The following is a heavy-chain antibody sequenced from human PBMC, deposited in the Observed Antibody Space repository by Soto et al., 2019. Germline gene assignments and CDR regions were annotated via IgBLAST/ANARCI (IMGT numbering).Heavy chain of an antibody. J-gene: IGHJ4*02. V-gene: IGHV1-69*01. CDR3: ATSRFPRHYYDSSGYYSYFDY. Sequence: GASVKVSCKASGGTFSSYAISWVRQAPGQGLEWMGGIIPIFGTANYAQKFQGRVTITADESTSTAYMELSSLRSEDTAVYYCATSRFPRHYYDSSGYYSYFDYWGQGTLVTVSS. D-gene: IGHD3-22*01. CDR2: IIPIFGTA. CDR1: GGTFSSYA.